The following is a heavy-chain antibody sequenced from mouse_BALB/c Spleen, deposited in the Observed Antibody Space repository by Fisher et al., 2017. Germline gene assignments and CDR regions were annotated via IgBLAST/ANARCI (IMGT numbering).Heavy chain of an antibody. CDR3: ARDGNYWYFDV. D-gene: IGHD2-1*01. Sequence: KFKGKATLTVDKSSSTAYMELSSLTSEDSAVYYCARDGNYWYFDVWGAGTTVTVSS. V-gene: IGHV1-26*01. J-gene: IGHJ1*01.